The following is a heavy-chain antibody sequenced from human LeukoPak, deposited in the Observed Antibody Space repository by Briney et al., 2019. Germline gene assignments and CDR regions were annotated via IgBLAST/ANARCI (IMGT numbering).Heavy chain of an antibody. J-gene: IGHJ4*02. CDR2: IRGGAET. CDR1: GFSFSTYA. Sequence: GGSLRLSCAASGFSFSTYAMSWVPQAPARGPECVSSIRGGAETFYADSVKGRFTLSRDDSINTVHLQMNDLRVEDTAIYYYGKANSVSNGDGVWWGEGTQVTVSS. D-gene: IGHD3-3*01. CDR3: GKANSVSNGDGVW. V-gene: IGHV3-23*01.